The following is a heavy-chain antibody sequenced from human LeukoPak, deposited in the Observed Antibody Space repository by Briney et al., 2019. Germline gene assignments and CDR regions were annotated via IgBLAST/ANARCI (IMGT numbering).Heavy chain of an antibody. CDR3: AKDPAALRSNPFNWFDP. D-gene: IGHD1-26*01. CDR1: GFTFSSYA. Sequence: GGSLRLSCSASGFTFSSYAMHWVRQAPGKGLEYVSAISSNGGSTYYADSVKGRFTISRDNSKNTLYLQMNSLRAEDTAVYYCAKDPAALRSNPFNWFDPWGQGTLVTVSS. CDR2: ISSNGGST. V-gene: IGHV3-64*04. J-gene: IGHJ5*02.